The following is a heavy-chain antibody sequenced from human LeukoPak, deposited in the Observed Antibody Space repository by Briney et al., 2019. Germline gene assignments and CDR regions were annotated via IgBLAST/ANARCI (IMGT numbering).Heavy chain of an antibody. CDR2: FDPEDGET. D-gene: IGHD3-10*01. CDR3: ARDGAWFGELADAFDI. V-gene: IGHV1-24*01. CDR1: GYTLTELS. J-gene: IGHJ3*02. Sequence: ASVKVSCKVSGYTLTELSMHWVRQAPGKGLEWMGGFDPEDGETIYAQKFQGRVTITADKSTSTAYMELSSLRSEDTAVYYCARDGAWFGELADAFDIWGQGTMVTVFS.